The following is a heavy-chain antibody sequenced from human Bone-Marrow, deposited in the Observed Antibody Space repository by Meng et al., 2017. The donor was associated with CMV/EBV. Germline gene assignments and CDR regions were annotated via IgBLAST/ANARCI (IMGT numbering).Heavy chain of an antibody. CDR3: ARELRSGSYYGAFDY. CDR2: ISYDGSNK. Sequence: GGSLRLSCAASGFTFSSYAMHWVRQAPGKGLEWVAVISYDGSNKYYADSVKGRFTISRDNSKNTLYLQMNSLRAEDTAVYYCARELRSGSYYGAFDYWGQRTLVTVSS. D-gene: IGHD3-10*01. V-gene: IGHV3-30*04. CDR1: GFTFSSYA. J-gene: IGHJ4*02.